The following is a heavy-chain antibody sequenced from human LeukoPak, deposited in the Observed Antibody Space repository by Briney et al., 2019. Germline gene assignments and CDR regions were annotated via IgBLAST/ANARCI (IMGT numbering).Heavy chain of an antibody. Sequence: GGSLRLSCAASGFTFGSYAMHWVRQAPGKGLEWVAVISYDGSNKYYADSVKGRFTISRDNSKNTLYLQMNSLRAEDTSVYYCARETIGSGKRFDPWGQGTLVTVSS. CDR2: ISYDGSNK. D-gene: IGHD3-10*01. CDR3: ARETIGSGKRFDP. J-gene: IGHJ5*02. CDR1: GFTFGSYA. V-gene: IGHV3-30-3*01.